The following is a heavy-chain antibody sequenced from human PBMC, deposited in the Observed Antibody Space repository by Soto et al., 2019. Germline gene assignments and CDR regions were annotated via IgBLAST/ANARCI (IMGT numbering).Heavy chain of an antibody. D-gene: IGHD5-18*01. CDR3: ARDRRGYSYDYYYGMDV. Sequence: SETLSLTCTVSVVSISSGGYYWSWIRQHPGKGLEWIGYIYYSGSTYYNPSLKSRVTISVDTSKNQFSLKLSSVTAADTAVYYCARDRRGYSYDYYYGMDVWGQGTTVT. CDR2: IYYSGST. J-gene: IGHJ6*02. CDR1: VVSISSGGYY. V-gene: IGHV4-31*03.